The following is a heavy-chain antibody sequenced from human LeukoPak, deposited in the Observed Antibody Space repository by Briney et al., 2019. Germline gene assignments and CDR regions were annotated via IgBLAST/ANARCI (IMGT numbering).Heavy chain of an antibody. V-gene: IGHV4-31*09. CDR3: ARGIAAAGYYYYGMDV. Sequence: SETLSLTCTVSGGSISSGGYYWSWIRQHPGKGLEWIGYIYYSGSTYYNPSLKSRVTISVDRSKNQFSLKLSSVTAADTAVYYCARGIAAAGYYYYGMDVWGQGTTVTVSS. J-gene: IGHJ6*02. D-gene: IGHD6-13*01. CDR2: IYYSGST. CDR1: GGSISSGGYY.